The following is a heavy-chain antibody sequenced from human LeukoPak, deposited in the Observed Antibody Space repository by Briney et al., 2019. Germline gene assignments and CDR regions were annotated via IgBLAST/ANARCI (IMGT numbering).Heavy chain of an antibody. CDR3: ARQKWEQQGRDYYFNGLDV. CDR1: AGSISSSSW. Sequence: SETLSLTCSVSAGSISSSSWWSWVRQSPVKGLEWIGEIYLYGTTNYDPSLKSRVTMSVDRSKNQFSLKLSSVTAADTAVYYCARQKWEQQGRDYYFNGLDVWGPGTTVTVSS. CDR2: IYLYGTT. J-gene: IGHJ6*02. V-gene: IGHV4-4*02. D-gene: IGHD1-26*01.